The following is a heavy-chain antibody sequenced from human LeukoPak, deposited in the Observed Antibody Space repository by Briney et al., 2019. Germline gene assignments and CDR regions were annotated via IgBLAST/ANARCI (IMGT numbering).Heavy chain of an antibody. Sequence: GGSLRLSCAASGFTFSKYRMNWVRQAPGKGLECISDISSSSSSIYYADSVKGRFTISRDNAKNSLYLQMNSLRAEDTAVYYCARDPTNYHYDSSAYPFWGQGTMVTVSS. D-gene: IGHD3-22*01. V-gene: IGHV3-48*04. CDR3: ARDPTNYHYDSSAYPF. CDR2: ISSSSSSI. J-gene: IGHJ3*01. CDR1: GFTFSKYR.